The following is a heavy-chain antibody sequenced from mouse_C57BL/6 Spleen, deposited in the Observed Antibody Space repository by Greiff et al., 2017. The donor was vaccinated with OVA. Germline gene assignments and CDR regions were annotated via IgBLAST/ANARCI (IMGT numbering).Heavy chain of an antibody. D-gene: IGHD1-1*01. CDR3: ARDTTVVAYYFDY. V-gene: IGHV1-59*01. CDR2: IDPSDSYT. Sequence: QVQLQQPGAELVRPGTSVKLSCKASGYTFTSYWMHWVKQRPGQGLEWIGVIDPSDSYTNYNQKFKGKATLTVDTSSSTAYMQLSSLTSEDSAVYHCARDTTVVAYYFDYWGQGTTLTVSS. J-gene: IGHJ2*01. CDR1: GYTFTSYW.